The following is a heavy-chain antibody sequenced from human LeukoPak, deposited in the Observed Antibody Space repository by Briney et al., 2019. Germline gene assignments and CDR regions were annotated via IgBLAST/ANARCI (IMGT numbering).Heavy chain of an antibody. J-gene: IGHJ5*02. Sequence: GESLRISCTGSGYTFRNFWIGWVRQMPGKGLEWMGIIYPGDSDTRYSPSFQGQVTISADKSISTAYLQWSSLKASDTAMYYCARLGPAARDDWFDPWGQGTLVTVSS. CDR3: ARLGPAARDDWFDP. CDR2: IYPGDSDT. D-gene: IGHD2-2*01. CDR1: GYTFRNFW. V-gene: IGHV5-51*01.